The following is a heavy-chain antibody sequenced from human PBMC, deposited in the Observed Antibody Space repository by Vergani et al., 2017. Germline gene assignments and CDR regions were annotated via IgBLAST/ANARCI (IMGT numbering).Heavy chain of an antibody. Sequence: QVQLQESGPGLVKPSETLSLTCTVSGGSISSYYWSWIRQPAGKGLEWIGRIYTSGSTNYNPFLKSRVTMSVDTSKNQFSLKLSSVTAADTAVYYCARDQVVPAAIPFNIWGQGTMVTVSS. CDR3: ARDQVVPAAIPFNI. J-gene: IGHJ3*02. CDR2: IYTSGST. V-gene: IGHV4-4*07. D-gene: IGHD2-2*02. CDR1: GGSISSYY.